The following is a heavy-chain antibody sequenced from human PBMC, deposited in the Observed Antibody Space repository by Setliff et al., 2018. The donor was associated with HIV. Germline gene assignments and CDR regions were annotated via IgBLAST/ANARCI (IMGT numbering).Heavy chain of an antibody. CDR1: GYTLTDLS. J-gene: IGHJ4*02. CDR2: FDPEDGET. Sequence: ASVKVSCKVSGYTLTDLSIHWVRQAPGKGLEWMGGFDPEDGETVYAQKFQGRVTMTRDTSTSTVYMELSSLRSEDTAVYYCAREGFSGRALDYWGQGTLVTVSS. V-gene: IGHV1-24*01. D-gene: IGHD6-19*01. CDR3: AREGFSGRALDY.